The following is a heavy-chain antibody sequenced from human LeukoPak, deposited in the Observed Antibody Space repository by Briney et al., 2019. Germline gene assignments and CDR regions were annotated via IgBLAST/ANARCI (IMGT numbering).Heavy chain of an antibody. CDR3: ARGRSGWYFIDY. CDR1: GYTFTGYY. CDR2: INPNSGGT. Sequence: ASVKVPCKASGYTFTGYYMHWVRQAPGQGLEWMGRINPNSGGTNYAQKFQGRVTMTRDTSISTAYMELSRLRSDDTAVYYCARGRSGWYFIDYWGQGTLVTVSS. D-gene: IGHD6-19*01. J-gene: IGHJ4*02. V-gene: IGHV1-2*06.